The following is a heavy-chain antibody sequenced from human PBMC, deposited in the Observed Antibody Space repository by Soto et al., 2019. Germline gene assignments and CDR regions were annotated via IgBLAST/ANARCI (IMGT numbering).Heavy chain of an antibody. CDR1: GGTFSSYA. CDR3: ARNVIVGATPFDY. D-gene: IGHD1-26*01. CDR2: IIPIFGTA. J-gene: IGHJ4*02. V-gene: IGHV1-69*06. Sequence: SVKVSCKASGGTFSSYAISWVRQAPGQGLEWMGGIIPIFGTANYAQKFQGRVTITADKSTSTAYMELSSLRSEDTAVYYCARNVIVGATPFDYWGQGTLVTVSS.